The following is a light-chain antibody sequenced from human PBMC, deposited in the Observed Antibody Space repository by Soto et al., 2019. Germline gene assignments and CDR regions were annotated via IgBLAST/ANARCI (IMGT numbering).Light chain of an antibody. CDR3: LQYHNLWA. CDR1: QNIYSN. CDR2: RAS. J-gene: IGKJ1*01. Sequence: IVMTQSPATLSVSPGERATLSCRASQNIYSNIAWYQQRPGQAPRLLIYRASTRATGVPARFSGSGSGTEFTLTISRLQSEDFTVYSCLQYHNLWAFGQGTKVDI. V-gene: IGKV3-15*01.